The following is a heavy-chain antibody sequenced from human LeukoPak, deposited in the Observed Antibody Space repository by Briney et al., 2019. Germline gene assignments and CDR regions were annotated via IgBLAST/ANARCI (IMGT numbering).Heavy chain of an antibody. CDR3: AELGITMIGGV. Sequence: GGSLRLSCAASGFTFSSYAMSWVRQAPGKGLEWVSSFSGNGGGTCYGDSVKGRFTISRDNSKNTLYLQMNSLRAEDTAVYYCAELGITMIGGVWGKGTTVTISS. J-gene: IGHJ6*04. CDR1: GFTFSSYA. V-gene: IGHV3-23*01. D-gene: IGHD3-10*02. CDR2: FSGNGGGT.